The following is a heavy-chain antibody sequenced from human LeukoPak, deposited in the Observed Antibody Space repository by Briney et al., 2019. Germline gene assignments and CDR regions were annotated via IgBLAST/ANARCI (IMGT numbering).Heavy chain of an antibody. J-gene: IGHJ4*02. CDR1: GGSISSGDYY. CDR3: ASTIVVVTARRFDY. CDR2: IYYSGST. V-gene: IGHV4-30-4*01. D-gene: IGHD2-21*02. Sequence: SQTLSLTCTVSGGSISSGDYYWSWIRQPPGKGLEWIGYIYYSGSTYYDPSLKSRVTISIDTSKKQFSLKLSSVTAADTAVYYCASTIVVVTARRFDYWAQGTLVTVS.